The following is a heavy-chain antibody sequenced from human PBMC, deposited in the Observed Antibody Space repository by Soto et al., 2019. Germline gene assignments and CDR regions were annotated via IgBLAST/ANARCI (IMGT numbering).Heavy chain of an antibody. V-gene: IGHV3-23*01. J-gene: IGHJ4*02. CDR1: GFTVSSSA. CDR3: AKDRGSGGIVTGTPDS. Sequence: GGTLRLSCVISGFTVSSSAMTWVRQAPGKGLEWVSTLNAGGSTYFAASVKGRFTISRNSSANTLYLQMGSLKAEDTAVYYCAKDRGSGGIVTGTPDSWGPGTLVTVSS. CDR2: LNAGGST. D-gene: IGHD3-9*01.